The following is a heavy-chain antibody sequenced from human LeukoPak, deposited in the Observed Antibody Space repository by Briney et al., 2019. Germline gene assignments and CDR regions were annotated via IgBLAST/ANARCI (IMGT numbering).Heavy chain of an antibody. V-gene: IGHV3-30*02. CDR2: IRYGGSNT. D-gene: IGHD3-22*01. CDR1: GFTFSTYG. Sequence: GGSLRLSCAASGFTFSTYGMHWVRQAPGKGLEWVAFIRYGGSNTYYADSVKGRFTISRDNSKDTLYLQMNSLRADDTAVYFCARGPEWGRITMIVVVPHYFDYWGQGTLVTVSS. J-gene: IGHJ4*02. CDR3: ARGPEWGRITMIVVVPHYFDY.